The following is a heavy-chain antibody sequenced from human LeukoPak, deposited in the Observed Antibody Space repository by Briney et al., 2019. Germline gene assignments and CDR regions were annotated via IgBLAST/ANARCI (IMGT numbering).Heavy chain of an antibody. CDR3: ARAIKAVAGTFHRDYYFDY. D-gene: IGHD6-19*01. V-gene: IGHV3-20*04. Sequence: PGGSLRLSCAASGFTFDDYGMSWVRQAPGKGLEWVSGINWNGGSTGYADSVKGRFTISRDNSKNTPYLQMNSLRAEDTAVYYCARAIKAVAGTFHRDYYFDYWGQGTLVTVSS. CDR1: GFTFDDYG. J-gene: IGHJ4*02. CDR2: INWNGGST.